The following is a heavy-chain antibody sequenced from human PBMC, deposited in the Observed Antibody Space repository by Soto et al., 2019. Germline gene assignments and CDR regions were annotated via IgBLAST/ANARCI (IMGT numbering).Heavy chain of an antibody. V-gene: IGHV4-4*02. CDR3: ARGGYCSSTSCPRGTNWFDP. CDR2: IYHSGST. CDR1: GGSISSSNW. Sequence: SETLSLTCAVSGGSISSSNWWSWVRQPPGKGLEWIGEIYHSGSTNYNPSLKSRVTISVDKSKNQFSLKLSSVTAADTAVYYCARGGYCSSTSCPRGTNWFDPWGQGTLVTVSS. J-gene: IGHJ5*02. D-gene: IGHD2-2*01.